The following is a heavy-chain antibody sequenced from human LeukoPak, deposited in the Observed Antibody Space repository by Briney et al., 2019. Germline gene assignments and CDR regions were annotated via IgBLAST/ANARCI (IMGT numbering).Heavy chain of an antibody. V-gene: IGHV3-74*01. D-gene: IGHD1-26*01. CDR3: ARDQRGSYYGFFDY. Sequence: GGSLRLSCAASGFTFSNYWMHWVRQAPGKGLVWVSRINSDGINTSYADSVKGRFTISRDNAKNTLNLQMNSLRAEDTAVYYCARDQRGSYYGFFDYWGQGTLVTVSS. CDR1: GFTFSNYW. CDR2: INSDGINT. J-gene: IGHJ4*02.